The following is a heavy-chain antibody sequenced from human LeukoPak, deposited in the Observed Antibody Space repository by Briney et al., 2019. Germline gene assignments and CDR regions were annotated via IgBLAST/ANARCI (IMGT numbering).Heavy chain of an antibody. CDR3: ARAPDYGGNLDY. CDR1: GASISGYF. CDR2: IHYSGDT. J-gene: IGHJ4*02. V-gene: IGHV4-59*01. D-gene: IGHD4-23*01. Sequence: PSETLSLTCTVSGASISGYFWSWIRQPPGRGLEWIGYIHYSGDTNYNPSLKSRVTISVDTSKNQFSLRLTSVTAADTAVYYCARAPDYGGNLDYWGQGTLVTVSS.